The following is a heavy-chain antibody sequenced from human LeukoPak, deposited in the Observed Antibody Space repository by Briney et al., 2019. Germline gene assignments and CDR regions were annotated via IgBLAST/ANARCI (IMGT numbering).Heavy chain of an antibody. J-gene: IGHJ4*02. Sequence: EASVKVSCKASGYTFTSYGISWVRQAPGQGLEWMGWISAYNGNTNYAQKLQGRVTMTTDTSTSTAYMELRSLRSDDTAVYYCARGSDSSGYSRGGPDYWGQGTLVTVSS. CDR3: ARGSDSSGYSRGGPDY. D-gene: IGHD3-22*01. CDR2: ISAYNGNT. CDR1: GYTFTSYG. V-gene: IGHV1-18*01.